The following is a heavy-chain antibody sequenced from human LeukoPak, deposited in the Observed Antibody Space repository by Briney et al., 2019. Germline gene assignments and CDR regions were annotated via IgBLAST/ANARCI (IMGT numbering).Heavy chain of an antibody. V-gene: IGHV3-30-3*01. Sequence: GRSLRFSCAASGFTFSSYAMLWVRQAPGKGLEWVAVISYDGSNKYYADSVKGRFTISRDNSKNTLYLQMNSLRAEDTAVYYCARDPFYSNPHFDYWGQGTLVTVSS. CDR3: ARDPFYSNPHFDY. CDR2: ISYDGSNK. CDR1: GFTFSSYA. J-gene: IGHJ4*02. D-gene: IGHD4-11*01.